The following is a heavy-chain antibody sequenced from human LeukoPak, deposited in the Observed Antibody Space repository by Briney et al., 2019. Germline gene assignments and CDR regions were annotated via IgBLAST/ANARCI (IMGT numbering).Heavy chain of an antibody. CDR1: GFTLSRYA. J-gene: IGHJ4*02. CDR3: AKPSSGNYPPTGY. Sequence: GGSLRLSRAASGFTLSRYAMSWVRQAPGKGLEWVSAISGSGGNTYYADSVKGRFTISRDNSKNTLYLQMNILRAEDTAVYYCAKPSSGNYPPTGYWGQGTLVTVSS. CDR2: ISGSGGNT. V-gene: IGHV3-23*01. D-gene: IGHD1-26*01.